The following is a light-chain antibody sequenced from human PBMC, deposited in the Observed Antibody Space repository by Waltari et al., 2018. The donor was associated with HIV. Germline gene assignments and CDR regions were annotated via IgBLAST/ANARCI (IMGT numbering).Light chain of an antibody. CDR1: ALPKKY. CDR2: EDT. Sequence: SYELTQPPSVSVSPGQTARITCSGDALPKKYAYWYQQTSGQAPVLVLYEDTKRPSGIPERFSGSSSVTMATLTISGAQVEDEADYYCYSTDSSGNPLFGGGTKLTVL. V-gene: IGLV3-10*01. J-gene: IGLJ2*01. CDR3: YSTDSSGNPL.